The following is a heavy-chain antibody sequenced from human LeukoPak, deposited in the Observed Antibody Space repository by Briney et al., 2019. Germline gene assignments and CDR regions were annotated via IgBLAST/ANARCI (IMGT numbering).Heavy chain of an antibody. V-gene: IGHV4-59*01. CDR2: VCYSGST. CDR3: ARALYGHAPPIYYYYGMDV. D-gene: IGHD2-8*01. J-gene: IGHJ6*02. CDR1: GVSIFSYY. Sequence: SETLSLTCTVSGVSIFSYYWSWIRQPPGKGLEYIGYVCYSGSTNYNPSLKSRVTMSVDTSKSQLTLKLNSVTAADTAVYFCARALYGHAPPIYYYYGMDVWGPGTAVTVSS.